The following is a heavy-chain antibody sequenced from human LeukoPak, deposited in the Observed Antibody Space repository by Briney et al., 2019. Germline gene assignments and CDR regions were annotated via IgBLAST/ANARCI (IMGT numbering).Heavy chain of an antibody. CDR2: IYASGST. CDR1: DGSISTNY. J-gene: IGHJ5*02. Sequence: NPSETLSLTCTASDGSISTNYWSWIRQPAGKGLEWIGRIYASGSTNYKPSLKSRVTMSVDTSKNQFSLKLSSVTAADTAVYYCARETHSGRYSLDNWFDPWGQGTLVTVSS. V-gene: IGHV4-4*07. D-gene: IGHD1-26*01. CDR3: ARETHSGRYSLDNWFDP.